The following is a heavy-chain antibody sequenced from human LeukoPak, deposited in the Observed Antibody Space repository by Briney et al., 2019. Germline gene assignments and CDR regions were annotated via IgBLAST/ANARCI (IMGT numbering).Heavy chain of an antibody. Sequence: PGGSLTLSCAASGFTFSTYALTWVRQAPGKGLEWVSSINCSGNSPYYADSVKGRFIICRDTTYTSRNLQMNSLRVECAAVYYCGIVKEVLRAVRVAAWGEGDPVAVSS. V-gene: IGHV3-23*01. D-gene: IGHD4/OR15-4a*01. CDR3: GIVKEVLRAVRVAA. J-gene: IGHJ6*01. CDR1: GFTFSTYA. CDR2: INCSGNSP.